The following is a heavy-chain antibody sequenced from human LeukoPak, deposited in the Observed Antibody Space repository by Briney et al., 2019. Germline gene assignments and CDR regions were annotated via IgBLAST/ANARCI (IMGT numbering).Heavy chain of an antibody. CDR1: DGSISDYY. CDR2: IYYSGST. CDR3: ARSEGRFFDL. J-gene: IGHJ2*01. V-gene: IGHV4-59*08. Sequence: SETLSLTCTVSDGSISDYYWGWIRQAPGKGLEWIGYIYYSGSTNYNPSLKSRVSISLDTSKNQFSLKLSSVTVADTAVYYCARSEGRFFDLWGRGTLVTVSS.